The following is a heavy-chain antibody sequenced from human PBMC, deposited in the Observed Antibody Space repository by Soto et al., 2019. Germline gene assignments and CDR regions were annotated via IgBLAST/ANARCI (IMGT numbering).Heavy chain of an antibody. D-gene: IGHD2-15*01. CDR2: ISAYNGNT. V-gene: IGHV1-18*01. J-gene: IGHJ4*02. Sequence: QVQLVQSGAEVKKPGASVKVSCKASGYTFTSYGISWVRQAPGQGLEWMGWISAYNGNTNYAQKLKGRVTMTTDTSTSTAYMELRSLRSDDTAVYYCARVPHRIYCSGGSCYSGHFDYWGQGTLVTVS. CDR3: ARVPHRIYCSGGSCYSGHFDY. CDR1: GYTFTSYG.